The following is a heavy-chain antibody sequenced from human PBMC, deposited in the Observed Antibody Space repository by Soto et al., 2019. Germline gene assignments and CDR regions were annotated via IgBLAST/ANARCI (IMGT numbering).Heavy chain of an antibody. D-gene: IGHD6-13*01. J-gene: IGHJ4*02. V-gene: IGHV1-69*13. Sequence: SVKVSCKASGGTFSSYAISWVRQAPGQGLEWMGGIIPIFGTANYAQKFQGRVTITADESTSTAYMELSSLRSEDTAVYYCARVRIAAAGTLRRSWYFDYWGQGTLVTVSS. CDR3: ARVRIAAAGTLRRSWYFDY. CDR2: IIPIFGTA. CDR1: GGTFSSYA.